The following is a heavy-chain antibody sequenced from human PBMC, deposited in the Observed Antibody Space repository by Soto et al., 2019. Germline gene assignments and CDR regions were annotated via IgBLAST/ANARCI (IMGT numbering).Heavy chain of an antibody. CDR1: GFTFSTYW. D-gene: IGHD6-13*01. J-gene: IGHJ4*02. CDR2: INNDGSST. CDR3: ARDNAGYYDY. V-gene: IGHV3-74*01. Sequence: LRLSCAASGFTFSTYWMHWVRQAPGKGLVWVSHINNDGSSTNYADSVKGRFTISRDNAKNTLYLQMNSLRVEDTAVYYCARDNAGYYDYWGQGSLVTVSS.